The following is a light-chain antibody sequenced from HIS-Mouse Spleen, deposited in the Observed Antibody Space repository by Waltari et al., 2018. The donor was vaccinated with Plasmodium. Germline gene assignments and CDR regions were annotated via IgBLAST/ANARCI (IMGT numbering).Light chain of an antibody. CDR3: QVWDSSTV. V-gene: IGLV3-9*01. CDR1: NIGSKN. CDR2: RDS. Sequence: SYELTQPLPVSVALGPTARITCGGNNIGSKNVHWYQQKPGQAPVLVIYRDSNRPSGIPERFSGSNSGNTATLTISRAQAGDEADYYCQVWDSSTVFGGGTKLTVL. J-gene: IGLJ3*02.